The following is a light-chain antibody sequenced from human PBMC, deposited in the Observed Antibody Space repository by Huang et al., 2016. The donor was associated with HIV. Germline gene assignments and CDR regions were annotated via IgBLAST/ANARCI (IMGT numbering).Light chain of an antibody. V-gene: IGKV3-11*01. CDR2: DAS. Sequence: EIVLKQSPATLSLSPGERATLSCRASQTVSSYLAWYQQKPGKAPRLLIYDASNRATGIPARFSGSGSGTDFTLTISSLEPEDFAVYYCQLRSTWPGDTFGGGTKVEIK. J-gene: IGKJ4*01. CDR1: QTVSSY. CDR3: QLRSTWPGDT.